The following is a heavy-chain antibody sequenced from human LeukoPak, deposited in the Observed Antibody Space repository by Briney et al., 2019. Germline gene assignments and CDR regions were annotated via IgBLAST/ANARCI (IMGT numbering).Heavy chain of an antibody. CDR3: ASTSGGVTGDHYYSVMDV. V-gene: IGHV5-10-1*01. J-gene: IGHJ6*02. Sequence: GEPLKISCKGSGYSFTSYWIGWVRHVPGKGLEWMGRFDPSDLHTDFSPSFQGHVTFSADKSISTAYVKWSSLMASDTAMYYCASTSGGVTGDHYYSVMDVWGQGTTVTVSS. D-gene: IGHD2-21*02. CDR2: FDPSDLHT. CDR1: GYSFTSYW.